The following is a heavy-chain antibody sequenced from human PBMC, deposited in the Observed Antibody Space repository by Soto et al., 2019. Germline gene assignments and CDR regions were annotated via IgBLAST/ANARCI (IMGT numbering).Heavy chain of an antibody. J-gene: IGHJ4*02. CDR3: AGGYYYGDY. CDR1: GFSFSSYG. CDR2: ISHDGSNK. V-gene: IGHV3-30*03. Sequence: GGSLRLSCAASGFSFSSYGMQWVRQAPGKGLEWVAVISHDGSNKNYIDSVKGRFTISRDNSKNTLYLQMNSLRGEDTAVYYCAGGYYYGDYWGQGTLVTVSS. D-gene: IGHD3-22*01.